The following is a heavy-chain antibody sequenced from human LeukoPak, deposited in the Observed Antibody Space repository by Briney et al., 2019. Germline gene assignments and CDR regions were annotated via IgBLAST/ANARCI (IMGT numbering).Heavy chain of an antibody. CDR2: IRYDGSNK. J-gene: IGHJ6*03. D-gene: IGHD4-11*01. CDR3: AKEKNDYSDYSYMDV. V-gene: IGHV3-30*02. Sequence: GGSLRLSCAASGFTFSNYGMHWVRQAPGKGLEWVAFIRYDGSNKYCADSVKGRFTVSRGNTKNTLYLQMNSLRAEDTAAYYCAKEKNDYSDYSYMDVWGKGTTVTVSS. CDR1: GFTFSNYG.